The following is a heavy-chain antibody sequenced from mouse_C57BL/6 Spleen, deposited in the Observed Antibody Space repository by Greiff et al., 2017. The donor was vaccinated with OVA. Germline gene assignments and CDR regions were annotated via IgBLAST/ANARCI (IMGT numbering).Heavy chain of an antibody. D-gene: IGHD1-1*01. CDR3: ARGGNYCGSDFDY. J-gene: IGHJ2*01. CDR2: IYPGDGDT. V-gene: IGHV1-80*01. CDR1: GYAFSSYW. Sequence: VQLQQSGAELVKPGASVKISCKASGYAFSSYWMNWVKQRPGKGLEWIGQIYPGDGDTNYNGKFKGKATLTAAKSSSTAYMQISSLTSDDSAVYFCARGGNYCGSDFDYWGQGTTLTVSS.